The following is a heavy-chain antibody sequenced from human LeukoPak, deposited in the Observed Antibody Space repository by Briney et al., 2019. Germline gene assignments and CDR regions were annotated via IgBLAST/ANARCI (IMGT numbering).Heavy chain of an antibody. CDR2: IYSSGST. Sequence: SETLSLTCTVSGGSISSYYWSWIRQPAGKGLEWIGRIYSSGSTNYNPSLKSRVTISGDTSKNQISLKLSSVTAADTAVYYCARERYYDSSGRATTSYYMDVWGKGTTVTISS. J-gene: IGHJ6*03. CDR3: ARERYYDSSGRATTSYYMDV. CDR1: GGSISSYY. D-gene: IGHD3-22*01. V-gene: IGHV4-4*07.